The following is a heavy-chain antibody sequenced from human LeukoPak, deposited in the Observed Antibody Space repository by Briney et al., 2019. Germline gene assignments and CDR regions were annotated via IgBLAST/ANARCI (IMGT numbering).Heavy chain of an antibody. CDR3: ARGPRYCSSTSCYSDY. J-gene: IGHJ4*02. D-gene: IGHD2-2*01. CDR2: IYSGGST. V-gene: IGHV3-53*01. Sequence: GGSLRLSCAASGFTVSSNYMSWVRQAPGKGLEWVSVIYSGGSTYYADSVKGRFTISRDNAKNSLYLQMNSLRAEDTAVYYCARGPRYCSSTSCYSDYWGQGTLVTVSS. CDR1: GFTVSSNY.